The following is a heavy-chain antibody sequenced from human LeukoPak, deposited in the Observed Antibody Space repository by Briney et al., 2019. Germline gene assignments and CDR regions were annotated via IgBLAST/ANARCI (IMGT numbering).Heavy chain of an antibody. J-gene: IGHJ4*02. Sequence: GGSLRLSCAASGFTFSSYWMSWVRQAPGKGLEWVCNIKQDGSEKYYGDSVKNRFTISRDNAKNSLYLQMNSLRAEDTAVYYCARWEDYSPHEYYFDYWGQGTLVTVSS. D-gene: IGHD1-26*01. CDR2: IKQDGSEK. CDR3: ARWEDYSPHEYYFDY. CDR1: GFTFSSYW. V-gene: IGHV3-7*03.